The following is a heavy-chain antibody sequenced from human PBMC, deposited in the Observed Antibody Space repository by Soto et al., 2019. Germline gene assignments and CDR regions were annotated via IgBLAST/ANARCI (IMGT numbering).Heavy chain of an antibody. CDR1: GGSLSSSSYY. V-gene: IGHV4-39*01. J-gene: IGHJ4*02. CDR2: IYYSGST. D-gene: IGHD3-9*01. CDR3: ARHSPDFDWLTQFDY. Sequence: SETLSLTCTISGGSLSSSSYYWGWVRQPPGKGLEWIGSIYYSGSTYYNPSLKSRVTLSIDTSKNQLSLKLSSVTAADTAVYYCARHSPDFDWLTQFDYWGQGTLVTVSS.